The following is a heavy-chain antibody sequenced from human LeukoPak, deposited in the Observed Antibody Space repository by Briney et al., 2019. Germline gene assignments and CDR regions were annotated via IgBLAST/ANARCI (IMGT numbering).Heavy chain of an antibody. CDR3: GYSGYDFPFDY. V-gene: IGHV3-53*04. D-gene: IGHD5-12*01. Sequence: GGSLILSCAASEFSVSANYMSWVRQAPGKGLEWVSDIYSGGSTFYADSVKGRFTISRHNSRNTLYLQMNSLRAEDTAVHYCGYSGYDFPFDYWGQGTLVTVSS. CDR2: IYSGGST. J-gene: IGHJ4*02. CDR1: EFSVSANY.